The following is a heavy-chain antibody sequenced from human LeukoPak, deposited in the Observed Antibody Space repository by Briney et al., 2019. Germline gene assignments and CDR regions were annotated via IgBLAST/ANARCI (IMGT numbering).Heavy chain of an antibody. V-gene: IGHV3-30-3*01. CDR3: ARETTYDY. D-gene: IGHD4-17*01. CDR2: ISYDGSNK. J-gene: IGHJ4*02. CDR1: GFTFSSYA. Sequence: GRSLRLSRAASGFTFSSYAMHWVRQAPGKGLEWVAVISYDGSNKYYADSVKGRFTISRDNSKNTLYLQMNSLRVEDTAVYYCARETTYDYWGQGTLVTVSS.